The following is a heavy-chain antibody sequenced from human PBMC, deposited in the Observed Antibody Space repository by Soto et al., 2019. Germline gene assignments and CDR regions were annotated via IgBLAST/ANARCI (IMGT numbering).Heavy chain of an antibody. CDR2: IYYSGST. CDR3: ARSPGFIDY. J-gene: IGHJ4*02. CDR1: GGSISRYY. V-gene: IGHV4-59*01. D-gene: IGHD1-1*01. Sequence: QVQLQESGPGLVKPSETLSLTCTVSGGSISRYYWSWIRQPPGRGLEWIGYIYYSGSTNYNPSLKSRVPPAVATSKNQFSLKLSSVTAADTDVYYCARSPGFIDYWGQGTLVTVSS.